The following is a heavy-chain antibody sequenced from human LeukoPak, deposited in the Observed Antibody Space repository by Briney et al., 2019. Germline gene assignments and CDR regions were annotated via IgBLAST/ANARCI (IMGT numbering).Heavy chain of an antibody. Sequence: SCKASGGTFSSYGMHWVRQAPGKGLEWVTVISYDGSNKYYADSVKGRFTISRDNSKNTLYLQMNSLRPEDTAVYYCAKDNHAFDIWGQGTMVTVSS. J-gene: IGHJ3*02. CDR3: AKDNHAFDI. CDR2: ISYDGSNK. CDR1: GGTFSSYG. V-gene: IGHV3-30*18.